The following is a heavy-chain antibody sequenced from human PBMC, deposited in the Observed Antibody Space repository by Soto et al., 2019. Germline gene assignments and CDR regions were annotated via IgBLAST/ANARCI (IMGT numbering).Heavy chain of an antibody. D-gene: IGHD1-26*01. J-gene: IGHJ6*02. Sequence: QVQLVESGGGVVQPGRSLRLSCAASGFTFSSYPMHWVRQAPGQGLEWVSLISYDGSKEYYADSVKGRFTISRDNSKNTLYLQMNSLSAEDSAVYYCGRPRFRGSYLEDLGLDVWGQGTTVTVSS. V-gene: IGHV3-30-3*01. CDR2: ISYDGSKE. CDR1: GFTFSSYP. CDR3: GRPRFRGSYLEDLGLDV.